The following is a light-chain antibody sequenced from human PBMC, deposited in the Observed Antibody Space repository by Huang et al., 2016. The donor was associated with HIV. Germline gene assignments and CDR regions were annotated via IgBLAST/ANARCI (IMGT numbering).Light chain of an antibody. V-gene: IGKV4-1*01. CDR2: WAS. CDR3: QQYYTSPQT. Sequence: DIVMTQSPDSLAVSLGEAATLTCRSSQSVLSSATNKNYFAWFQQKSGQSPKLLMFWASTREAGVPDRFSGSGSGTHFTPTINNVKTEDVAIYYCQQYYTSPQTFGPGTRVEI. CDR1: QSVLSSATNKNY. J-gene: IGKJ1*01.